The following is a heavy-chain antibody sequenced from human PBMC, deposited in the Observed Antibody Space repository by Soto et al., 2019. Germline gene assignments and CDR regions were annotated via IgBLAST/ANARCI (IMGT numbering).Heavy chain of an antibody. CDR3: ARLSSSSPGMDV. Sequence: PSEPLSLTCTVYGGSFSGYYWSWIRQPPGKGLEWIGEINHSGSTNYNPSLKSRVTISVDTSKNQFSLKLSSVTAADTAVYYCARLSSSSPGMDVWGQGTTVTVSS. CDR1: GGSFSGYY. CDR2: INHSGST. D-gene: IGHD6-6*01. J-gene: IGHJ6*02. V-gene: IGHV4-34*01.